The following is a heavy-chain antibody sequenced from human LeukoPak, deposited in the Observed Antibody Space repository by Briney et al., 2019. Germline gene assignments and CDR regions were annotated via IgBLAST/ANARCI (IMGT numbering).Heavy chain of an antibody. J-gene: IGHJ4*02. CDR3: ARDQMATTSFDY. Sequence: SVKVSCKASGGTFSSYTISWVRQAPGQGLEWMGRIIPILGIANYAQKFQGRVTITADKSTSTAYMKLSSLRSEDTAVYYCARDQMATTSFDYWGQGTLVTVSS. CDR2: IIPILGIA. V-gene: IGHV1-69*04. D-gene: IGHD5-24*01. CDR1: GGTFSSYT.